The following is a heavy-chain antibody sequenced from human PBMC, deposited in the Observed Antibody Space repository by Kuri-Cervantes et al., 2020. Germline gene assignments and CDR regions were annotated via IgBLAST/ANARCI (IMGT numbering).Heavy chain of an antibody. CDR2: IHPNSGGT. Sequence: ASVKVSCKASGYTFSGYYLHWVRQAPGQGLEWMGWIHPNSGGTNYAQKFQGRVTMTRDTSISTAYMELSRLRSDDTAVHYCARDRTPTIITSGLWYFDLWGRGTLVTVSS. V-gene: IGHV1-2*02. J-gene: IGHJ2*01. CDR3: ARDRTPTIITSGLWYFDL. D-gene: IGHD3-9*01. CDR1: GYTFSGYY.